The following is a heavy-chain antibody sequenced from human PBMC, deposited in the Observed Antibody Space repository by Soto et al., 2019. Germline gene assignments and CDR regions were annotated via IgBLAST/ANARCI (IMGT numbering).Heavy chain of an antibody. J-gene: IGHJ4*02. CDR2: IRDKGNNYAT. CDR1: GFIVSGFG. CDR3: ARYRPGSGALDY. V-gene: IGHV3-73*02. D-gene: IGHD3-10*01. Sequence: EVRLVESGGGLVQPGGSLKLSCAASGFIVSGFGIHWVRQASGKGLEWVGRIRDKGNNYATTYAASMKGRFTISRDDSETTAFLQMNSLITEDTAVYYCARYRPGSGALDYWGQGTLVTVSS.